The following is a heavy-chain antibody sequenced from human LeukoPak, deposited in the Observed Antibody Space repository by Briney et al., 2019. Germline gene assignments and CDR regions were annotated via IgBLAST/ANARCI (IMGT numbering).Heavy chain of an antibody. CDR2: ISSSSSYI. CDR3: AMDPYYYDSRGQAGHY. Sequence: GGSLRLSCAASGFTFSSYSTNWVRQAPGKGLEWVSSISSSSSYIYYADSVKGRFTISRDNAKNSLYLQMNSLRAEDTAVYYCAMDPYYYDSRGQAGHYWGQGTLVTVSS. CDR1: GFTFSSYS. J-gene: IGHJ4*02. D-gene: IGHD3-22*01. V-gene: IGHV3-21*01.